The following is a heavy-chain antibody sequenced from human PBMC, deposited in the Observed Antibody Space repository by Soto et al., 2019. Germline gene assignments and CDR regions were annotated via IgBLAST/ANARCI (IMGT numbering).Heavy chain of an antibody. D-gene: IGHD5-12*01. V-gene: IGHV1-18*01. Sequence: QVQLVQSGGEVKKPGASVKVSCKASGYTFTSYGMSWVRQAPGQGLEWMGWISTYNGNTKYAQKIQGRVTMTTDTSTRIAYMELRSLRSDDTAVYYCARDTHQYTGYDYNYYYYGMDVWGQGTTVTVSS. CDR2: ISTYNGNT. J-gene: IGHJ6*02. CDR1: GYTFTSYG. CDR3: ARDTHQYTGYDYNYYYYGMDV.